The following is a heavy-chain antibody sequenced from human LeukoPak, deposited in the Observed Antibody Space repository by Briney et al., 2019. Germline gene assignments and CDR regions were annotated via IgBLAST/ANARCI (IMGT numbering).Heavy chain of an antibody. V-gene: IGHV3-23*01. CDR3: AKFHDIVVVTTMGTLGGYFDF. D-gene: IGHD2-21*02. CDR1: GFTFSSSA. CDR2: ISGSGGST. J-gene: IGHJ4*02. Sequence: GGSLRLSCAASGFTFSSSAMSWVRQAPGKGLEWVSAISGSGGSTYYADSVKGRFTISRDNSKNTLYLQMNSLRAEDTAVYYCAKFHDIVVVTTMGTLGGYFDFWGQGTLVTVSS.